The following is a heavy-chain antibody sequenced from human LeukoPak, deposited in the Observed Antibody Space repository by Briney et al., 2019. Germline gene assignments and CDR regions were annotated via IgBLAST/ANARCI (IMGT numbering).Heavy chain of an antibody. Sequence: PGGSLRLSCAASGFTFSSYWMSWVRQAPGKGLEWVANIKQDGSEKYYVDSVKGRFTISRDNAKNSLYLQMNSLRAEDTAVYYCARFYGDYSLYFDYWGQGTLVTVSS. J-gene: IGHJ4*02. D-gene: IGHD4-17*01. CDR3: ARFYGDYSLYFDY. CDR2: IKQDGSEK. V-gene: IGHV3-7*01. CDR1: GFTFSSYW.